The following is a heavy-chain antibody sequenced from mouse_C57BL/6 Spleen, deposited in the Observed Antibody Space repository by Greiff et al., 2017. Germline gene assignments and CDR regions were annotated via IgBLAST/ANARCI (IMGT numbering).Heavy chain of an antibody. CDR3: ARRRITTVVATGFDY. CDR2: INPNNGGT. Sequence: VQLQQSGPELVKPGASVKISCKASGYTFTDYYMNWVKQSHGKSLEWIGDINPNNGGTSYNQKFKGKATLTVDKSSSTAYMELRSLTSEDSAVYYCARRRITTVVATGFDYWGQGTTLTVSS. D-gene: IGHD1-1*01. CDR1: GYTFTDYY. J-gene: IGHJ2*01. V-gene: IGHV1-26*01.